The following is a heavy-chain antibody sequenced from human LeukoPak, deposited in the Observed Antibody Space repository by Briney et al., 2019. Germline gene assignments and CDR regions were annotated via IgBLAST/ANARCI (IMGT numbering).Heavy chain of an antibody. D-gene: IGHD2-21*01. Sequence: SETLSLTCAVYGGSFSGYYWSWIRQPPGKGLEWIGEINHSGSTNYNPSLKSRVTISVDTSKNQFSLKLSSVTAADTAVYYCARAPAGGYSGYFDYWGQGTLVTVSS. CDR3: ARAPAGGYSGYFDY. CDR1: GGSFSGYY. J-gene: IGHJ4*02. CDR2: INHSGST. V-gene: IGHV4-34*01.